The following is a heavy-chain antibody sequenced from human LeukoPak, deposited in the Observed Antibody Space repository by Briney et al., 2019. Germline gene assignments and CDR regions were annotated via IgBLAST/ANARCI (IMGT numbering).Heavy chain of an antibody. CDR3: ARDHVVRGVIYDY. D-gene: IGHD3-10*01. J-gene: IGHJ4*02. CDR2: INQDGSEQ. Sequence: RGTLRLSRAASGFTFSSHSMSRVRRATGKGPLGVANINQDGSEQYYVDSVKGRFTISRDNAKNALYLQINSLRAEDTALYYCARDHVVRGVIYDYWGQGTLVTVSS. V-gene: IGHV3-7*04. CDR1: GFTFSSHS.